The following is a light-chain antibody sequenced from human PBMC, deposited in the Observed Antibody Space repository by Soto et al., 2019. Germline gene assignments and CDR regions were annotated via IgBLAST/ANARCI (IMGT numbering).Light chain of an antibody. CDR2: SVS. CDR3: QQYYYWPPWT. J-gene: IGKJ1*01. CDR1: QSVSRN. V-gene: IGKV3-15*01. Sequence: IVMTQSPAALSVSPGERVTSVCMASQSVSRNLAWHQQKPGQAPRLLIYSVSNRATGVPARFSGSGSGTEFTLTLSSLQSEDFAVYYCQQYYYWPPWTFGQGTKVDIK.